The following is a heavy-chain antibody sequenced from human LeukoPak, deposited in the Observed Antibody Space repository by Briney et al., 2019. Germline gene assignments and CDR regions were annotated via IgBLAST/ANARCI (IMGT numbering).Heavy chain of an antibody. J-gene: IGHJ4*02. CDR1: GGSISSYY. Sequence: SETLSLTCTVSGGSISSYYWSWIRQPPGKGLEWIGYIYYSGSTKYNPSLKSRVTLSIDTSKSQFSLKLSSVTAADTAVYYCARDGYSGSDALWGQGILVTVSS. D-gene: IGHD5-12*01. CDR3: ARDGYSGSDAL. V-gene: IGHV4-59*01. CDR2: IYYSGST.